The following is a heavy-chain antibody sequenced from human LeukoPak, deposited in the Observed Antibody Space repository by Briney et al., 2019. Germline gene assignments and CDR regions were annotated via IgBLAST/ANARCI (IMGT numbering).Heavy chain of an antibody. Sequence: SVKVPHLPSVGTFNKYAIRRVRQAPGQGLEWMGRVVPMFGIRNYPQTFRGRVNITADKATNTVYLELSSLRAEDTAIYYCATEPSPSYSFYHDPLGQRAILITVSS. CDR1: VGTFNKYA. J-gene: IGHJ5*02. CDR2: VVPMFGIR. CDR3: ATEPSPSYSFYHDP. V-gene: IGHV1-69*04. D-gene: IGHD5-12*01.